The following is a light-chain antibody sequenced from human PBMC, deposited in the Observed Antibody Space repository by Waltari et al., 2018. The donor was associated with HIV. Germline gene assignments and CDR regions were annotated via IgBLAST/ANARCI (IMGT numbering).Light chain of an antibody. CDR3: MQARQTLFT. CDR2: LGS. V-gene: IGKV2-28*01. CDR1: QSLLHSNGYNY. J-gene: IGKJ3*01. Sequence: DIVMTQSPLSLSVTPGQPASISCRSSQSLLHSNGYNYLDWYRQKPGQSPQLLISLGSNRASGVPDRFSGSGSGTDFTLKISRVEAEDVGVYYCMQARQTLFTFGPGTKVDIK.